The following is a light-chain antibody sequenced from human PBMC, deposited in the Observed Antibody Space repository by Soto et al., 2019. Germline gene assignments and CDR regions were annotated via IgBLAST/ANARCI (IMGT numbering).Light chain of an antibody. J-gene: IGKJ4*01. CDR1: QSVGNN. Sequence: EIVMTQSPATLSVSPGERATLSCRASQSVGNNLAWYRQKSGQAPRLLIYGASTRATGIPARFSGSGSGPEFTLTIDSLQSDDFAVYLCQQYRNWPLTFGGGTKVEIK. CDR2: GAS. CDR3: QQYRNWPLT. V-gene: IGKV3-15*01.